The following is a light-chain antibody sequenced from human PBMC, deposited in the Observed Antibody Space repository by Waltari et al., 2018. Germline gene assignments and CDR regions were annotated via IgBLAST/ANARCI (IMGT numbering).Light chain of an antibody. CDR1: QSVSSS. V-gene: IGKV3-15*01. J-gene: IGKJ2*03. CDR2: GAS. Sequence: EIVLTQSPATLSLSPGERATLSCRASQSVSSSLAWYQQKPGQAPRLLIFGASSRATGIPDSFSGSGSGTDFTLTISSLEPEDFAVYYCQQYSNWPYSFGQGTKVEIK. CDR3: QQYSNWPYS.